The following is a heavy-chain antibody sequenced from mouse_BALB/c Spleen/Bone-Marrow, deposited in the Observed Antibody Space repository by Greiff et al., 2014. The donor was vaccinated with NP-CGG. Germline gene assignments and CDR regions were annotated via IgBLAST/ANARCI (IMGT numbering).Heavy chain of an antibody. CDR3: SRGAYRYNAMDF. CDR1: GYSFTGFY. D-gene: IGHD2-14*01. V-gene: IGHV1-31*01. J-gene: IGHJ4*01. CDR2: INPYNGAT. Sequence: EVQLQQSGPELVKPGASVKISCKASGYSFTGFYMHWLKQSHVKSLEWIGRINPYNGATNYNRNFKDKASLTVDKSSSTAYMEPNNPTSKDSAFYYCSRGAYRYNAMDFWGQATSVTFS.